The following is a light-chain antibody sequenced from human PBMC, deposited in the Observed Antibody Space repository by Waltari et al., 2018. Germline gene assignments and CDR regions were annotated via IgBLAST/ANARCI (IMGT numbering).Light chain of an antibody. CDR3: QKYNSAPIFT. J-gene: IGKJ3*01. Sequence: DIQMTQTPSPLSASVGDRINITCRSSQGISNYLVWYQQKPGKVPQLLVYAASTLQSGVPSLFSGSGSETDFTLTISSLQPEDVATYYCQKYNSAPIFTFGPGTKVDIK. CDR1: QGISNY. CDR2: AAS. V-gene: IGKV1-27*01.